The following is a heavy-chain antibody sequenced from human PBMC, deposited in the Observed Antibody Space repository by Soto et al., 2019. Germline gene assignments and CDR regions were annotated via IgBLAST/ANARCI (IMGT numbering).Heavy chain of an antibody. D-gene: IGHD2-15*01. J-gene: IGHJ4*02. V-gene: IGHV1-46*01. Sequence: ASVKVSCKASGYTFTNYYMHWVRQAPGQGLDWMGIINPTGGSTVYAQRFKGRVTMTRDTSTSTVYMDLSSLSSEDTAVYYCARVGSYNTGGSGYMGYFDYWGQGYLVTVS. CDR3: ARVGSYNTGGSGYMGYFDY. CDR2: INPTGGST. CDR1: GYTFTNYY.